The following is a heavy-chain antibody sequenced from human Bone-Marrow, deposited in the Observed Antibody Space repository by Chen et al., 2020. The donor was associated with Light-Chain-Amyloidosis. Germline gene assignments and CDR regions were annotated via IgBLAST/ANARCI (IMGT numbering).Heavy chain of an antibody. CDR3: ARGPSEVEWGVVKSAFAFDF. V-gene: IGHV4-39*07. J-gene: IGHJ3*01. Sequence: QLQLQESGPGLVEPSQTLSLTCTVSGASIISSEYYWGWMRQAPGKGLEWIGSIFRGDITYYTSSLKSRVTLSVDTSNNHISLRLRSVTAGDTAIYYCARGPSEVEWGVVKSAFAFDFWGQGTMVIVSS. CDR1: GASIISSEYY. CDR2: IFRGDIT. D-gene: IGHD2-21*01.